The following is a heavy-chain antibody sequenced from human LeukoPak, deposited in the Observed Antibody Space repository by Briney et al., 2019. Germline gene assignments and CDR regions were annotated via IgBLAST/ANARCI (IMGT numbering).Heavy chain of an antibody. D-gene: IGHD5-24*01. CDR3: ARVFRRDGYFDY. Sequence: SETLSLTCTVSGGSVSRNYWTWIRQAPGKGLEWIGYIFYSGSTNYNPSLKSRVTISVDTSRNQFSLKLDSVTAADTAVYYCARVFRRDGYFDYWGQGTLVTVSS. CDR2: IFYSGST. CDR1: GGSVSRNY. V-gene: IGHV4-59*02. J-gene: IGHJ4*02.